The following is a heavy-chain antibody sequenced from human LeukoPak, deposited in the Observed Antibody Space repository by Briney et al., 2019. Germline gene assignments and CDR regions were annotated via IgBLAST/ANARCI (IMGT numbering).Heavy chain of an antibody. CDR2: IYYSGST. V-gene: IGHV4-59*11. D-gene: IGHD6-6*01. Sequence: SETLSLTCTVSGGSISSHYWSWIRQPPGKGLEWIGYIYYSGSTNYNPSLKSRVTISVDTSKNQFSLKLSSATAADTAVYYCARVKSSSFFFTFDYWGQGTLVTVSS. J-gene: IGHJ4*02. CDR3: ARVKSSSFFFTFDY. CDR1: GGSISSHY.